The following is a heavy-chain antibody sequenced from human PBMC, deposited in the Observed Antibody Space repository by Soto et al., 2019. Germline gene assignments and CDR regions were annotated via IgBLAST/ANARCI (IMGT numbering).Heavy chain of an antibody. CDR3: ASEIATQIYYYYYGMDV. J-gene: IGHJ6*02. CDR2: IIPIFGTA. Sequence: SVKVSCKASGGTFSSYAISWVRQAPGQGLEWMGGIIPIFGTANYAQKFQGRVTITADESTSTAYMELSSLRSEDTAVYYCASEIATQIYYYYYGMDVWGQGTTVTVSS. CDR1: GGTFSSYA. D-gene: IGHD6-13*01. V-gene: IGHV1-69*13.